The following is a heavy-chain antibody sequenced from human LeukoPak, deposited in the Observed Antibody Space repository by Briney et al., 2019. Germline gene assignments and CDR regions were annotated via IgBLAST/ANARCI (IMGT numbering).Heavy chain of an antibody. CDR1: GFTLSNYD. CDR3: AREDLVALLSH. D-gene: IGHD2-21*01. V-gene: IGHV3-13*01. CDR2: IAIAGGT. J-gene: IGHJ4*02. Sequence: QTGGSLRLSCAASGFTLSNYDIHWVRQASGKSLEWVSAIAIAGGTFYADSVKGRFTISRENAKNSLYLQMNSLRDGDTAVYYCAREDLVALLSHWGQGTLVTVSS.